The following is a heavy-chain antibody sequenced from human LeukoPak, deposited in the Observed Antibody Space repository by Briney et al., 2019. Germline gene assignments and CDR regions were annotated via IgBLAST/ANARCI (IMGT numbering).Heavy chain of an antibody. J-gene: IGHJ4*02. CDR1: GFTFSSYA. CDR3: ARGPLSSSGWYFGY. D-gene: IGHD6-19*01. Sequence: PGGSLRLSCAASGFTFSSYAIHWVRQAPGKGLEWVAVISYDERNKYYADSVKGRLTIFIENSKNTLYLQMNSLKAEDTAVYYCARGPLSSSGWYFGYWGQGTLVTVSS. V-gene: IGHV3-30*01. CDR2: ISYDERNK.